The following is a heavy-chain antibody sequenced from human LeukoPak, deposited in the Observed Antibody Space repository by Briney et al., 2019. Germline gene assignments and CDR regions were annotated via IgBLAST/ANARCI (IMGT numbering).Heavy chain of an antibody. CDR2: ISGSGGST. Sequence: PGGSLRLSCAASGFTFSSYAMSWVRQAPGKGLEWVSAISGSGGSTYYADSVEGRFTISRDNSKNTLYLQMNSLRAEDTAVYYCAKDRDGTTIPPYYYYYYGMDVWGQGTTVTVSS. CDR3: AKDRDGTTIPPYYYYYYGMDV. V-gene: IGHV3-23*01. CDR1: GFTFSSYA. J-gene: IGHJ6*02. D-gene: IGHD3-3*01.